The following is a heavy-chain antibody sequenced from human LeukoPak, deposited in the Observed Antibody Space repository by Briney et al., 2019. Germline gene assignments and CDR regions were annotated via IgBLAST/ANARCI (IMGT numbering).Heavy chain of an antibody. CDR2: IRHDGTDQ. CDR3: AKDGNWASVS. CDR1: GFTFS. V-gene: IGHV3-30*02. J-gene: IGHJ5*02. Sequence: GGSLRLSCVGSGFTFSVHWVRQVPGKGLEWLTFIRHDGTDQHYADSVRGRFTISRDNSKNTVYLQMNSLRPEDTALYYCAKDGNWASVSWGQGILVTVSS. D-gene: IGHD7-27*01.